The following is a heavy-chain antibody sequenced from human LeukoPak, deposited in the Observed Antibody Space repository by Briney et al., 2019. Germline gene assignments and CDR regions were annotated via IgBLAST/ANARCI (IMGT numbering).Heavy chain of an antibody. D-gene: IGHD5-18*01. CDR1: GGSISSSN. CDR2: ITGSGGST. V-gene: IGHV3-23*01. Sequence: ETLSLTCAVSGGSISSSNWWSWVRQPPGQGLEWVSAITGSGGSTYYADSVKGRFTISRDNSKNTLYLQMSSLRAEDTAVYYCAKDSRRIQLWSTPDFDYWGQGTLVTVSS. J-gene: IGHJ4*02. CDR3: AKDSRRIQLWSTPDFDY.